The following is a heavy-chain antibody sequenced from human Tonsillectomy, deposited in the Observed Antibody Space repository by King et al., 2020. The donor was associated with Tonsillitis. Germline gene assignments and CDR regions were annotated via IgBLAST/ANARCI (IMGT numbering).Heavy chain of an antibody. CDR2: ISYDGSNK. V-gene: IGHV3-30*18. J-gene: IGHJ4*02. CDR3: AKPPYDSGGWWFDY. CDR1: GFTFSSYG. Sequence: VQLVESGGGVVQPGRSLRLSCAASGFTFSSYGMHWVRQAPGKGLEWVAVISYDGSNKYYADSVKGRFTISRDNSKNTLYLQMNSLRAEDTAVYYCAKPPYDSGGWWFDYWGQGTLVTVSS. D-gene: IGHD3-22*01.